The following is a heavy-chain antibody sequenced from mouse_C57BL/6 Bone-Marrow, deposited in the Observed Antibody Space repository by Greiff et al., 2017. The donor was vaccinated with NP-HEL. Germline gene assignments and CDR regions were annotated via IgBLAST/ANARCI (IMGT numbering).Heavy chain of an antibody. CDR1: GYSFTGYY. J-gene: IGHJ2*01. CDR3: ARIGYFDY. V-gene: IGHV1-42*01. CDR2: INPSTGGT. Sequence: VQLQQSGPELVKPGASVKISCTASGYSFTGYYMNWVKQSPEKSLEWIGEINPSTGGTTYNQKFKAKATLTVDKSSSTAYMQLKSLTSEDSAVYYCARIGYFDYWGQGTTLTVSS.